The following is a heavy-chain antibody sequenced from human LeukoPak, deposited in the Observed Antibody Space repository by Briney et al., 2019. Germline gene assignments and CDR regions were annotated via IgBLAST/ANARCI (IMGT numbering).Heavy chain of an antibody. D-gene: IGHD4-17*01. CDR1: GLTFSSYA. CDR2: ISGSGGST. Sequence: GGSLRLSCAASGLTFSSYAMSWVRQAPGKGLEWVSAISGSGGSTYYADSVKGRFTISRDNSKNTLYLQMNSLRAEDTAVYYCAKDVTLGTVTTSLYDYWGQGTLVTVSS. J-gene: IGHJ4*02. CDR3: AKDVTLGTVTTSLYDY. V-gene: IGHV3-23*01.